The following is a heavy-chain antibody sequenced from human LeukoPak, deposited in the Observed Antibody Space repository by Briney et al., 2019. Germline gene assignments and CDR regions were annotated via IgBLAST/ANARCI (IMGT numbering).Heavy chain of an antibody. V-gene: IGHV3-23*01. CDR1: GFTFSSYA. CDR3: AKAYCSSTSCHDY. CDR2: ISGSGGST. J-gene: IGHJ4*02. D-gene: IGHD2-2*01. Sequence: GGSLRLSRAASGFTFSSYAMSWVRQAPGKGLEWVSAISGSGGSTYYADSVKGRFTISRDNSKNTLYLQMNSLRAEDTAVYYCAKAYCSSTSCHDYWGQGTLVTVSS.